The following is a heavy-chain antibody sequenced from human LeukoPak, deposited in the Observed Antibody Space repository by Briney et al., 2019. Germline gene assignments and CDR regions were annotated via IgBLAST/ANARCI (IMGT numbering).Heavy chain of an antibody. Sequence: GGSLRLSCAASGFAFSFYAMSCLRQPPGKGLEWVSTINANSGTTSYAASVRGRFTISRDNSKNTLYLQVNTLRADDTATYYCAKSVSGGLAVTADWFDNWGQGTLVVVSS. D-gene: IGHD6-19*01. CDR3: AKSVSGGLAVTADWFDN. CDR1: GFAFSFYA. J-gene: IGHJ5*01. CDR2: INANSGTT. V-gene: IGHV3-23*01.